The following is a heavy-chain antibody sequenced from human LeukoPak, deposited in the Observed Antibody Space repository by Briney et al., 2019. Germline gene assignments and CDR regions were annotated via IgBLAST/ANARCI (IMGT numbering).Heavy chain of an antibody. CDR3: AKGAGYSSGWYGTFAFDI. J-gene: IGHJ3*02. V-gene: IGHV3-23*01. CDR1: VFTFNSYS. Sequence: GGSLTLSCAPSVFTFNSYSMIWLRHAPGKGLEGVSAIRGSGGSTYFADSVKGRFTISRDNSKTTLYLKMNSLRAEDTAVYYCAKGAGYSSGWYGTFAFDIWGQGTMVTVSS. CDR2: IRGSGGST. D-gene: IGHD6-19*01.